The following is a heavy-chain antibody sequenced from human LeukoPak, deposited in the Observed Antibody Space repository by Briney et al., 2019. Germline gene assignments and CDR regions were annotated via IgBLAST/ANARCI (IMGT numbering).Heavy chain of an antibody. CDR2: ISSIGSTI. CDR1: GFTFSDYY. J-gene: IGHJ4*02. CDR3: ARSGIAAAGTPFDY. D-gene: IGHD6-13*01. Sequence: PGGSLRLSCAASGFTFSDYYMIWIRQAPGKGLEWVSYISSIGSTIYYADSVKGRFTISRDNAKNSLYLQMNSLRAEDTAVYYCARSGIAAAGTPFDYWGQGTLVTVSS. V-gene: IGHV3-11*01.